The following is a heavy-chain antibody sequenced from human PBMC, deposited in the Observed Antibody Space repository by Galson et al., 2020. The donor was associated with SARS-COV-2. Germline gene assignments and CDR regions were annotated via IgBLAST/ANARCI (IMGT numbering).Heavy chain of an antibody. Sequence: GESLKISCAASGFTFTSSVMSWVRKAPGKGLEWVSTVSTDGRGTHYVDSVKGRFTISRDNSKNTLYLQMNSLRGDDTAVYYCATIERFSSWGQGTLVTVSS. CDR2: VSTDGRGT. D-gene: IGHD1-1*01. V-gene: IGHV3-23*01. J-gene: IGHJ4*02. CDR1: GFTFTSSV. CDR3: ATIERFSS.